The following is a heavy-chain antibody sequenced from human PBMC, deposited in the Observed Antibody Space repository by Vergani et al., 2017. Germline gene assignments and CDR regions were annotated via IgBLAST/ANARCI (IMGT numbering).Heavy chain of an antibody. V-gene: IGHV3-49*04. CDR1: GFTFGDYA. Sequence: EVQLVESGGGLVQPGRSLRLSCTASGFTFGDYAMSWVRQAPGKGLEWVGFIRSKAYGGTTEYAASVKGRFTISRDDSKSIAYLQMNSLKNEDTAVYYCTGRVVPAAMGAFDIWGQGTMVTVSS. D-gene: IGHD2-2*01. CDR3: TGRVVPAAMGAFDI. J-gene: IGHJ3*02. CDR2: IRSKAYGGTT.